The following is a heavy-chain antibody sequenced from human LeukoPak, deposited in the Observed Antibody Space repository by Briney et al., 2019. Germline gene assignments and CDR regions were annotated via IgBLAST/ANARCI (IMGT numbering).Heavy chain of an antibody. V-gene: IGHV1-69*13. CDR3: ARDVRPCGSCSNWFDP. CDR1: GYTFTSYD. Sequence: EASVKVSCKASGYTFTSYDINWVRQATGQGLEWMGGIIPIFGTANYAQKFQGRVTITADESTSTAYMELSSLRSEDTAVYYCARDVRPCGSCSNWFDPWGQGTLVTVSS. J-gene: IGHJ5*02. D-gene: IGHD2-15*01. CDR2: IIPIFGTA.